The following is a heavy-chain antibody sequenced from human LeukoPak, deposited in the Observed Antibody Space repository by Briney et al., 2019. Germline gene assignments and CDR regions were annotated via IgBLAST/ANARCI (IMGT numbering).Heavy chain of an antibody. V-gene: IGHV1-18*01. J-gene: IGHJ4*02. Sequence: ASVKVSCKSSGYTFFSYGISWVRQAPGQGLEWMGWISGYSGNTTYAQKFQGRVTMTTDTSTRTAYMELRSLRSDDTAVYYCATPRAYNYVYESDYWGQGTLVTVSS. CDR2: ISGYSGNT. CDR3: ATPRAYNYVYESDY. CDR1: GYTFFSYG. D-gene: IGHD5-18*01.